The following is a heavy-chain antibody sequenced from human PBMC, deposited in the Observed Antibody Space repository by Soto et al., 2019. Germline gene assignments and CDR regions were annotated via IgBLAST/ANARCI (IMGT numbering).Heavy chain of an antibody. CDR1: GFTFSSYA. V-gene: IGHV3-30-3*01. J-gene: IGHJ6*02. D-gene: IGHD2-15*01. CDR3: ASPIYCSGGSCYGYLGYYGMDV. Sequence: PGGSLRLSCAASGFTFSSYAMHWVRQAPGKGLEWVAVISYDGSNKYYADSVKGRFTISRDNSKNTLYLQMNSLRAEDTAVYYCASPIYCSGGSCYGYLGYYGMDVWGQGTTVTVSS. CDR2: ISYDGSNK.